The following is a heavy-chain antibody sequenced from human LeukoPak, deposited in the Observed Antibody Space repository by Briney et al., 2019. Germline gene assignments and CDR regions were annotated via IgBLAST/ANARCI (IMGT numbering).Heavy chain of an antibody. CDR3: AREKVGSSGWIG. D-gene: IGHD6-19*01. J-gene: IGHJ4*02. V-gene: IGHV1-3*01. CDR1: GYSFINCA. Sequence: GASVKVSCKASGYSFINCAMHWVRQAPGQRLEWMGWINAGIGNTKYSQKFQGRVTITRDTSASTAYMELSSLRSEDTAVYYCAREKVGSSGWIGWGQGTLVTVSS. CDR2: INAGIGNT.